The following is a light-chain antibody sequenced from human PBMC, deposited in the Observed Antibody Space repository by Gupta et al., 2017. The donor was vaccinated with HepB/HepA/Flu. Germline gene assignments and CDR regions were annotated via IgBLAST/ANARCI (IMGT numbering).Light chain of an antibody. CDR2: AAS. CDR3: KRSFSSPWT. V-gene: IGKV1-39*01. Sequence: DIQMTQSPSSLSASVGDRVTITCRASQGVSSYLNWYQHRPGKAPKLLMSAASSLQSGVPSRFSGSGYGTDFNLNISSLQPEDFETYFCKRSFSSPWTFGQGTKVELK. J-gene: IGKJ1*01. CDR1: QGVSSY.